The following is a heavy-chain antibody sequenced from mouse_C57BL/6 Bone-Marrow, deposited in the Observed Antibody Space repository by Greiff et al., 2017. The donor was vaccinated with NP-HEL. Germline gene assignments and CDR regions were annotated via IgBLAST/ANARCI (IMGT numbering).Heavy chain of an antibody. Sequence: EVKVEESGGGLVQPGGSLKLSCAASGFTFSDYGMAWVRQAPRKGPEWVAFISNLAYSIYYADTVTGRFTISRENAKKTLYLEMSMLSSEDTAMYYCARHRDYYGSSYAMDYWGQGTSVTVSS. J-gene: IGHJ4*01. CDR1: GFTFSDYG. D-gene: IGHD1-1*01. V-gene: IGHV5-15*04. CDR3: ARHRDYYGSSYAMDY. CDR2: ISNLAYSI.